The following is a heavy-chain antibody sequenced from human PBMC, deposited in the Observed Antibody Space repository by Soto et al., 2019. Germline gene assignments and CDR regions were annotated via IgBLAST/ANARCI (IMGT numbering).Heavy chain of an antibody. V-gene: IGHV4-59*12. J-gene: IGHJ3*02. Sequence: PSETLSLTCTVSGGSISSYYWSWIRQPPGKGLEWIGYIYYSGSTNYNPSLKSRVTISVDTSKNQFSLKLSSVTAADTAVYYCARDGVGYCSGGSCYSGGDAFDIWGQGTMVTVSS. CDR3: ARDGVGYCSGGSCYSGGDAFDI. D-gene: IGHD2-15*01. CDR1: GGSISSYY. CDR2: IYYSGST.